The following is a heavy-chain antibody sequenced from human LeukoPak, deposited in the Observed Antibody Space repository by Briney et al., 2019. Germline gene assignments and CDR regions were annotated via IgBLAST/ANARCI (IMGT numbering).Heavy chain of an antibody. V-gene: IGHV1-8*03. Sequence: ASVKVSCKASGYTLISYDINWVRQVTGQGLEWMGWMNPNSGNTGYAQKFQGRVTITMNTSISTAFMELSSLRSEDTAVYYCARHAVGNSYYYSMDVWGKGTTVTVSS. D-gene: IGHD6-19*01. CDR1: GYTLISYD. CDR2: MNPNSGNT. CDR3: ARHAVGNSYYYSMDV. J-gene: IGHJ6*03.